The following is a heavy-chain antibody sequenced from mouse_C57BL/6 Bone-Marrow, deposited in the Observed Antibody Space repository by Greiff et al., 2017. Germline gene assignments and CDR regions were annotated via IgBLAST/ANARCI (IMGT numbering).Heavy chain of an antibody. CDR1: GYTFTSYW. D-gene: IGHD2-4*01. CDR2: IYPGSGST. V-gene: IGHV1-55*01. CDR3: AREGVYYDYGGDY. J-gene: IGHJ2*01. Sequence: QVQLQQPGAELVKPGASVKMSCKASGYTFTSYWITWVKQRPGQGLEWIGDIYPGSGSTNYNEKFKSKATLTVDTSSSTAYMQLSSLTSEDSAVYYCAREGVYYDYGGDYWGQGTTLTVSS.